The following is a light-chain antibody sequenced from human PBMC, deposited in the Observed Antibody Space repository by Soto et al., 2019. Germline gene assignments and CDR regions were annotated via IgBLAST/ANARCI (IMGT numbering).Light chain of an antibody. Sequence: EILMTQSPATVSVSPGERATLSCRASQSVSRKLAWYQHKPGQAPRLLIYDTSTGAADIPARFSGSGSGTDFTLTISSLQPEDVATYYCQQRSNWPPITFGQGTRLEI. CDR2: DTS. CDR1: QSVSRK. CDR3: QQRSNWPPIT. J-gene: IGKJ5*01. V-gene: IGKV3-15*01.